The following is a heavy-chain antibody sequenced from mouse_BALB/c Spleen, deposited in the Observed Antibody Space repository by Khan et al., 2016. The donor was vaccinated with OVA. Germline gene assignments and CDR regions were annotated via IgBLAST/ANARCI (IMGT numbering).Heavy chain of an antibody. V-gene: IGHV1S45*01. CDR1: GYTFTNHH. CDR3: ARTGTFYGMDY. J-gene: IGHJ4*01. D-gene: IGHD4-1*01. Sequence: EVQLKESGAELVRPGASVKISCKAFGYTFTNHHINWVKQRPGQGLDWIGDIKPYNDYTKYNQKFKGKATLTVDKSSSTAYMELSSLTSEDSAVYYCARTGTFYGMDYWGQGTSVTVSS. CDR2: IKPYNDYT.